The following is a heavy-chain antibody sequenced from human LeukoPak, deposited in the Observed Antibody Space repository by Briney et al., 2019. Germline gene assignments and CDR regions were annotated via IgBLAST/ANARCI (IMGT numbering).Heavy chain of an antibody. D-gene: IGHD3-10*01. CDR1: GCIFTNYX. J-gene: IGHJ4*01. CDR3: ARGERSLXX. V-gene: IGHV5-10-1*01. Sequence: ISFXGAGCIFTNYXISWVRPMPGKGLEWMGRIDLSASYTNYRPSFQGHVTISADNYIRNAYLQWRSLRASDTAIYYCARGERSLXXWGXG. CDR2: IDLSASYT.